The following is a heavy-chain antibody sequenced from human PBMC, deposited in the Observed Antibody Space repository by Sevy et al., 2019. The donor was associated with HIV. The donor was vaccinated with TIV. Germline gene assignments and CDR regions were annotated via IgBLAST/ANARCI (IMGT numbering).Heavy chain of an antibody. CDR3: ARAGYDFWSGYYTAY. V-gene: IGHV1-8*01. Sequence: ASVKVAGKASGYTFTSYDINWVRQATGQGLEWMGWMNPNSGNTGYAQKFQGRVTMTRNTSISTAYMELSSLRSEDTAVYYCARAGYDFWSGYYTAYWGQGTLVTVSS. J-gene: IGHJ4*02. CDR1: GYTFTSYD. CDR2: MNPNSGNT. D-gene: IGHD3-3*01.